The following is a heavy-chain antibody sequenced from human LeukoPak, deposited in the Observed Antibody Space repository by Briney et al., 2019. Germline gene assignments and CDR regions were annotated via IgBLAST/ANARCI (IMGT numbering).Heavy chain of an antibody. J-gene: IGHJ5*02. CDR1: GYTFTSYG. Sequence: ASVTVSCKASGYTFTSYGISWVRQAPGQGLEWMGWMNPNSGNTGYAQKFQGRVTMTRNTSISTAYMELSSLRSEDTAVYYCAREYYYGSGSYRTPSSNWFDPWGQGTLVTVSS. CDR2: MNPNSGNT. V-gene: IGHV1-8*02. CDR3: AREYYYGSGSYRTPSSNWFDP. D-gene: IGHD3-10*01.